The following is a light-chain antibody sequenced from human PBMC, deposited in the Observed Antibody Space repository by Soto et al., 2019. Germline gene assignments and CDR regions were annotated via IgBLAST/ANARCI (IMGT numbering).Light chain of an antibody. CDR2: DVT. J-gene: IGLJ2*01. CDR1: SSDVGAYNY. V-gene: IGLV2-14*03. CDR3: SSYTNSNTLV. Sequence: QSALTQPASVSGSPGQSITISCTGTSSDVGAYNYVSWYQQHPGKAPKLIIYDVTNRPSGVSVRFSGSKSGYTASLTISGLQAADEADYYCSSYTNSNTLVFGGGTKLTVL.